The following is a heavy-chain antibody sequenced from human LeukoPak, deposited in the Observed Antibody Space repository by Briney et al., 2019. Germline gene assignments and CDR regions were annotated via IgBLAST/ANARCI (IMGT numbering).Heavy chain of an antibody. Sequence: PSETLSLTCTVSGGSINSRSYYWGWIRQPPGKGLEWIGRVYYGGTTYYNPSVKSRVTISEDTSKNQFSLKLSSVTAADTAVYYCARRATTVTTGYYYYYMDVWGKGTTVTVSS. J-gene: IGHJ6*03. D-gene: IGHD4-17*01. CDR1: GGSINSRSYY. V-gene: IGHV4-39*01. CDR3: ARRATTVTTGYYYYYMDV. CDR2: VYYGGTT.